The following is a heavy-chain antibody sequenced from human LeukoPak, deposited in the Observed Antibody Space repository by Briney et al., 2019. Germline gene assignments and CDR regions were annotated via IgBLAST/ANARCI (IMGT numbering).Heavy chain of an antibody. CDR2: INHSGST. J-gene: IGHJ4*02. V-gene: IGHV4-34*01. CDR1: GASISSYY. Sequence: PSETLSLTCTVSGASISSYYWSWIRQPPGKGLEWIGEINHSGSTNYNPSLKSRVTISVDTSKNQFSLRLQSVTAADTAVYFCARGEGALNNWGRGTLVTVSS. D-gene: IGHD3-16*01. CDR3: ARGEGALNN.